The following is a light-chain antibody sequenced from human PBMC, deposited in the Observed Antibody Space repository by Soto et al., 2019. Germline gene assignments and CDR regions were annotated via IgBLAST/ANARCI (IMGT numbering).Light chain of an antibody. J-gene: IGKJ3*01. CDR1: QSVSSY. V-gene: IGKV3-11*01. Sequence: EILLTQSPATLSLSPGERATLSCRASQSVSSYLAWYQQKPGQAPRLLIYDASNRATGIPARFSGSGSGTDYTLTSSSIEPEDFAVYYCQPRSNCPPRFTCGSGTKVDIK. CDR3: QPRSNCPPRFT. CDR2: DAS.